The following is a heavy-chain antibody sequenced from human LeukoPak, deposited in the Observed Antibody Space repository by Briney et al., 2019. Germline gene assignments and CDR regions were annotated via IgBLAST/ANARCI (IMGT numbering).Heavy chain of an antibody. V-gene: IGHV3-13*01. Sequence: PGGSLRLSCAASGFTFSSYDMHWVRQATGKGLEWVSAIGTAGDTYYPGSVKGRFTISRENAKNSLYLQMNSLRAGDTAVYYCARAPPQQLVLWGGYYYGMDAWGQGTTVTVSS. CDR2: IGTAGDT. D-gene: IGHD6-13*01. CDR1: GFTFSSYD. J-gene: IGHJ6*02. CDR3: ARAPPQQLVLWGGYYYGMDA.